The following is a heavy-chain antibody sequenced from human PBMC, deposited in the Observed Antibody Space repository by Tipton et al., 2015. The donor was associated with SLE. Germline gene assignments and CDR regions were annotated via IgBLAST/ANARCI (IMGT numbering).Heavy chain of an antibody. CDR3: ARVPSPYQFHAFAI. V-gene: IGHV3-33*08. CDR2: IWYDGSNK. J-gene: IGHJ3*02. Sequence: SLRLSCAASGFSISDYYMNWIRQAPGKGLKWVAVIWYDGSNKYYADSVKGRFTISRDNSKNTLFLQMNSLRAEDTAMYYCARVPSPYQFHAFAIWGQGTMVTVSS. CDR1: GFSISDYY.